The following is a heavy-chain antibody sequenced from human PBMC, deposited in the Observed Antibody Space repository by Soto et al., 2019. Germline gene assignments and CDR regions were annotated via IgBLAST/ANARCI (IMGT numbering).Heavy chain of an antibody. CDR3: AREAWLSWFDP. J-gene: IGHJ5*02. CDR1: GGSISSGGYS. CDR2: IYHSGST. D-gene: IGHD3-10*01. Sequence: SETLSLTCAVSGGSISSGGYSWSWIRQPPGKGLEWIGYIYHSGSTYYNPSLKSRVTISVDRSKNQFSLKLSSVTAADTAVYYCAREAWLSWFDPWGQGTLVTVSS. V-gene: IGHV4-30-2*01.